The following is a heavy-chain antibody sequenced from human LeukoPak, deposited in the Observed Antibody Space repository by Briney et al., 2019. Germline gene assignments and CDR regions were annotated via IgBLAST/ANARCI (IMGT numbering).Heavy chain of an antibody. CDR1: GGTFSSYA. CDR2: IIPIFGTA. CDR3: ARGPYGYDFWSGYYPWWFDP. D-gene: IGHD3-3*01. J-gene: IGHJ5*02. Sequence: SVKVSCKASGGTFSSYAISWVRQAPGQGLEWMGGIIPIFGTANYAQKFQGRVTITADESTSTAYMELSSLRSEDTAAYYCARGPYGYDFWSGYYPWWFDPWGQGTLVTVSS. V-gene: IGHV1-69*13.